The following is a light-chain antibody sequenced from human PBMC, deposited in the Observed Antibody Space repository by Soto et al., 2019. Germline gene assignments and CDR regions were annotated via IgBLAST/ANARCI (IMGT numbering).Light chain of an antibody. V-gene: IGKV1-5*03. CDR2: KAS. Sequence: DIQMTQSPSTLSASVGDRVTITCRASQSISVWLAWYQQKAGKAPNLLIYKASRLESGVPSRFSGSGSETEFTLTISGLQPGDSATYYGQRYNSYSPTFGQGTKVDIK. CDR1: QSISVW. CDR3: QRYNSYSPT. J-gene: IGKJ1*01.